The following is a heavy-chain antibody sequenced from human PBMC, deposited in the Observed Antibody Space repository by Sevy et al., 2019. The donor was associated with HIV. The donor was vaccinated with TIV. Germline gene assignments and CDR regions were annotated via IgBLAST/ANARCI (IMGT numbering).Heavy chain of an antibody. CDR3: AKDRNNSGSYPYYYYYGMDV. CDR1: GFTFSSYA. D-gene: IGHD1-26*01. CDR2: ISGSGGST. J-gene: IGHJ6*02. V-gene: IGHV3-23*01. Sequence: GGSLRLSCAASGFTFSSYAMSWVRQAPGKGLEWVSAISGSGGSTYYADSVKGRFTISRDNSRNTLYLQMNSLRAEDTAVYYCAKDRNNSGSYPYYYYYGMDVWGQRTTVTVSS.